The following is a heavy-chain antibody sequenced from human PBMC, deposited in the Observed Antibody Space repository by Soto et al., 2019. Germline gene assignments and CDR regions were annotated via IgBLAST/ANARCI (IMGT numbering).Heavy chain of an antibody. V-gene: IGHV3-15*01. CDR3: TTTLMVYASDFDY. J-gene: IGHJ4*02. CDR1: GFTFSNAW. Sequence: EVQLVESGGGLVKPGGSLRLSCAASGFTFSNAWMSWVRQAPGKGLEWVGRIKSKTDGGTTDYAAPVKGRFTISRDDSKNTLYLQMNSPKTEDTAVYYCTTTLMVYASDFDYWGQGTLVTVSS. D-gene: IGHD2-8*01. CDR2: IKSKTDGGTT.